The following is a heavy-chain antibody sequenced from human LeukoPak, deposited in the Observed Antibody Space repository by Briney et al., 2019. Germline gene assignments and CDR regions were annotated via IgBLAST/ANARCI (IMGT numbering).Heavy chain of an antibody. J-gene: IGHJ4*02. V-gene: IGHV3-9*01. CDR1: GFTFDDYA. CDR3: ARGRLRFLEWSPVDY. CDR2: ISWNSGSI. D-gene: IGHD3-3*01. Sequence: GGSLRLSCAASGFTFDDYAMHWVRQAPGKGLEWVSGISWNSGSIGYADSVKGRFTISRDNAKNTLYLQMNSLRAEDTAVYYCARGRLRFLEWSPVDYWGQGTLVTVSS.